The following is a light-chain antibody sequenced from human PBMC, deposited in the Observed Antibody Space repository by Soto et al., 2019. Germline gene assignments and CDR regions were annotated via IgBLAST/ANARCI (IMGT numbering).Light chain of an antibody. CDR1: NSNIGTNT. CDR2: TNN. V-gene: IGLV1-44*01. Sequence: QSLLTQPPSASATPGQRVTISCSGSNSNIGTNTVNWYQQLPGTAPRLLIYTNNQRPSGVPQRFSGSKTDTSASLAIGGLQSEDGADYYCAAWDDRLGAYVFGTGTQLTVL. CDR3: AAWDDRLGAYV. J-gene: IGLJ1*01.